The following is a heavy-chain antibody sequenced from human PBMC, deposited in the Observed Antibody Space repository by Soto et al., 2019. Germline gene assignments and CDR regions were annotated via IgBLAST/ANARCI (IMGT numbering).Heavy chain of an antibody. CDR3: ARDDGYYRLYDY. CDR1: GGSISSGDYF. CDR2: IYYTGST. D-gene: IGHD3-3*01. V-gene: IGHV4-30-4*01. J-gene: IGHJ4*02. Sequence: QVRLQESGPGLVKPSQTLSLTCTVSGGSISSGDYFWSWVRQPPGKGLEWIGYIYYTGSTSYNPSPKGRITMSGDTAKNQFSLKVSSVTAADTAVYFCARDDGYYRLYDYWGQGTLVTVSS.